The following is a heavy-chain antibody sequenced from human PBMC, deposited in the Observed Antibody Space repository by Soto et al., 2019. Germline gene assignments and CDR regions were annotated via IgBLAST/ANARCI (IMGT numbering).Heavy chain of an antibody. J-gene: IGHJ3*02. V-gene: IGHV1-69*02. CDR1: GGTFSSYT. Sequence: ASVKVSCKASGGTFSSYTISLVRQAPGQGLEWMGRSIPILGIANYAQKFQGRVTITADKSTSTAYMEQSSLRSEDTAVYYCARTGVGYCSGGSCYAGAFDIWGQGTMVKVSS. D-gene: IGHD2-15*01. CDR2: SIPILGIA. CDR3: ARTGVGYCSGGSCYAGAFDI.